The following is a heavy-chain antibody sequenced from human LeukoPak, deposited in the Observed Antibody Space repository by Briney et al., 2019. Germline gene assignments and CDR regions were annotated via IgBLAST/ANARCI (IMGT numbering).Heavy chain of an antibody. D-gene: IGHD1-26*01. CDR2: IYDSGST. CDR1: GGSIRSSYYY. Sequence: SETLSLTCTVSGGSIRSSYYYWGWIRQPPGKGLEWIGSIYDSGSTYYNPSLKSRVTISVDTSKNQFSLKLNSVTAADTAVYYCARGPSGSYYLYFDYWGQGTLVTVSS. V-gene: IGHV4-39*01. J-gene: IGHJ4*02. CDR3: ARGPSGSYYLYFDY.